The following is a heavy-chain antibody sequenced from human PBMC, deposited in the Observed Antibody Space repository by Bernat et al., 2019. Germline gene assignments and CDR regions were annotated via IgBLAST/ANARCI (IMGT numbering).Heavy chain of an antibody. Sequence: QVTLKESGPVLVKPTETLTLTCTVSGFSLSNARMGVSWIRQPPGKALEWLAHIFSNDEKSYSTSLKSRLTISKDTSKSQVVLTMTNMDPVDTATYYCARIEGYYYGSGSYYYFDYWGQGTLVTVSS. D-gene: IGHD3-10*01. V-gene: IGHV2-26*01. CDR1: GFSLSNARMG. CDR2: IFSNDEK. J-gene: IGHJ4*02. CDR3: ARIEGYYYGSGSYYYFDY.